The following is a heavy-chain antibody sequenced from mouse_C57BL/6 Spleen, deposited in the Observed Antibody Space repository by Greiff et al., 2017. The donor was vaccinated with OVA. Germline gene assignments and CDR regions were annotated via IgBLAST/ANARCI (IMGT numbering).Heavy chain of an antibody. CDR1: GYAFSSSW. CDR2: IYPGDGDT. CDR3: ARGTTVVSYFDY. J-gene: IGHJ2*01. Sequence: QVQLKQSGPELVKPGASVKISCKASGYAFSSSWMNWVKQRPGKGLEWIGRIYPGDGDTNYNGKFKGKATLTADKSSSTAYMQLSSLTSEDSAVYFCARGTTVVSYFDYWGKGTTLTVSS. D-gene: IGHD1-1*01. V-gene: IGHV1-82*01.